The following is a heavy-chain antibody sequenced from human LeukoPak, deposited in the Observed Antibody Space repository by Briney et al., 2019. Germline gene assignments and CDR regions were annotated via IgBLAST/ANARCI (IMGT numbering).Heavy chain of an antibody. D-gene: IGHD5-24*01. CDR3: ARGWLQSGFGY. CDR2: ITSGENT. CDR1: GFTFSNYA. V-gene: IGHV3-23*01. Sequence: GGSLRLSCAASGFTFSNYAMNWVRQSPGKGLEWVSTITSGENTYYADSVKGRFTISRDNSKNTLYLQMNSLRAEDTAVYYCARGWLQSGFGYWGQGTLVTVSS. J-gene: IGHJ4*02.